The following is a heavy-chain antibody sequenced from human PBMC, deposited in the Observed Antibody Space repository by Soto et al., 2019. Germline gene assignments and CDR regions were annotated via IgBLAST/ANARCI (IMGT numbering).Heavy chain of an antibody. D-gene: IGHD6-13*01. CDR2: ISGSGGST. CDR3: AKVWNPDRSSWYSAY. CDR1: GFTFSSYA. J-gene: IGHJ4*02. Sequence: TGGSLRLSCAASGFTFSSYAMSWVRQAPGKGLEWVSAISGSGGSTYYADSVKGRFTISRDNSKNTLYLQMNSLRAEDKAVYYCAKVWNPDRSSWYSAYCGQGNLVTVSS. V-gene: IGHV3-23*01.